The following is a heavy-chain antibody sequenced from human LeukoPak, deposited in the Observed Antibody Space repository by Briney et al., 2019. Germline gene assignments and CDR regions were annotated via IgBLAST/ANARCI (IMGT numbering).Heavy chain of an antibody. V-gene: IGHV4-39*01. CDR1: GGSVSRGSYY. CDR3: ARQTYNDILTGTKNWFDP. D-gene: IGHD3-9*01. Sequence: SETLSLTCTVSGGSVSRGSYYWGWIRQPPRKGLEWIGTIYYSGSTYYNPSLKSRVTISVDTSKNQFSLKLSSVTAADTAVYYCARQTYNDILTGTKNWFDPWGQGTLVTVSS. CDR2: IYYSGST. J-gene: IGHJ5*02.